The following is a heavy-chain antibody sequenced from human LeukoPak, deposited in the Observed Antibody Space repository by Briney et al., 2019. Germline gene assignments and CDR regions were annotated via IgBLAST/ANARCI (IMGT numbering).Heavy chain of an antibody. CDR2: IRYDGSNK. CDR1: GFTFSSYG. Sequence: GGSLRLSCVASGFTFSSYGMHWVRQAPGKGLEWVAFIRYDGSNKYYADSVKGRFTISRDNSKNTLYLQMNSLRAEDTAVYYCAKDGVTMVRGVSKDYYYYMDVWGKGTTVTVSS. V-gene: IGHV3-30*02. CDR3: AKDGVTMVRGVSKDYYYYMDV. J-gene: IGHJ6*03. D-gene: IGHD3-10*01.